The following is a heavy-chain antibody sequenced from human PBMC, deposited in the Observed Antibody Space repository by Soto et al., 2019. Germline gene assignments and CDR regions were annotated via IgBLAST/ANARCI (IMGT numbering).Heavy chain of an antibody. Sequence: SETLSLTCTVSGGSISSGGYYWSWIRQHPGKGLEWIGYIYYSGSTDYNPSLKSRVTISFDASKNQISLQVRSATAADAAVYYCARDLKEYCSDGKCNWFDPWGQGTLVTVS. V-gene: IGHV4-61*08. CDR3: ARDLKEYCSDGKCNWFDP. D-gene: IGHD2-15*01. CDR2: IYYSGST. CDR1: GGSISSGGYY. J-gene: IGHJ5*02.